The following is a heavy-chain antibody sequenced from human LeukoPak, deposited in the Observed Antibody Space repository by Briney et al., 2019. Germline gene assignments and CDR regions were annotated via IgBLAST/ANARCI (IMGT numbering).Heavy chain of an antibody. V-gene: IGHV4-31*03. D-gene: IGHD2-15*01. J-gene: IGHJ4*02. CDR3: ARGSRIMYYFDY. Sequence: SETLSLTCTVSGGSISSGGSYWSWIRQHPGKGLEWIGYIYYSGSTYYNPSLKSRVTISVDTSKNQFSLKLCSVTAADTAVYYCARGSRIMYYFDYWGQGTLVTVSS. CDR2: IYYSGST. CDR1: GGSISSGGSY.